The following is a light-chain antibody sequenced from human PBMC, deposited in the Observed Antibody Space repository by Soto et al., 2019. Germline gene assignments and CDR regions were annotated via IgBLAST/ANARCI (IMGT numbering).Light chain of an antibody. J-gene: IGKJ4*01. CDR1: QSISSY. V-gene: IGKV1-39*01. CDR3: QQSYSTPGVT. Sequence: DIPMTQSPSSLSASVGDRVTITCRASQSISSYLNWYQQKPGKAPKLLIYAASSLQGGVPSRFSGSGSGTDFTLTISSLQPEDFATYYCQQSYSTPGVTFGGGTKVEIK. CDR2: AAS.